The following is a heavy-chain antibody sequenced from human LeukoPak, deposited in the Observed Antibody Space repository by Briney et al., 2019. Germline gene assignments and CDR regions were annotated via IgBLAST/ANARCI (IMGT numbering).Heavy chain of an antibody. V-gene: IGHV3-30*18. D-gene: IGHD2-15*01. CDR2: ISYDGSSK. J-gene: IGHJ6*03. CDR1: GFTFSSYG. CDR3: AKDQYCSGGSCYSRYYYYYMDV. Sequence: GGSLRLSCAASGFTFSSYGMHWVRQAPGKGLEWVAVISYDGSSKYYADSVKGRFTISRDNSKNTLYLQMNSLRAEDTAVYYCAKDQYCSGGSCYSRYYYYYMDVWGKGTTVTVSS.